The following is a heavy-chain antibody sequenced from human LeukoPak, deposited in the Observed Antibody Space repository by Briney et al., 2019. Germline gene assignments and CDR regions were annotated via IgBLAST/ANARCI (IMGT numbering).Heavy chain of an antibody. V-gene: IGHV3-66*01. D-gene: IGHD6-6*01. CDR2: IYTGGTT. CDR1: GFTVTSNH. Sequence: GGSLRLSCKASGFTVTSNHMNWVRQAPGKGLEWVSIIYTGGTTHYADSLKDRFTISRDDTINTLYLQINSLTVEDTAVYYCARDSSSYYFDYWGQGTLVTVSS. CDR3: ARDSSSYYFDY. J-gene: IGHJ4*02.